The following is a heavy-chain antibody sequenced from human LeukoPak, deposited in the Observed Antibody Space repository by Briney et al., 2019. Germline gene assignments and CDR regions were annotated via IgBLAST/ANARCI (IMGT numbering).Heavy chain of an antibody. D-gene: IGHD2-15*01. CDR1: GFTFSSYW. CDR3: ASSGYCSGGSCPPYAFDI. V-gene: IGHV3-74*01. J-gene: IGHJ3*02. Sequence: GGSLRLSCAASGFTFSSYWMHWVRQAPGKGLVWVSRINSDGSSTSYADSVKGRFTISRDNAKNTLYLQMNSLRAEDTAVYYCASSGYCSGGSCPPYAFDIWGQGTMVTVSS. CDR2: INSDGSST.